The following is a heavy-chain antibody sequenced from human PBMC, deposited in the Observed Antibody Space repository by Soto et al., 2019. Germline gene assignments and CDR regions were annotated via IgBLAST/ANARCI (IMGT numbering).Heavy chain of an antibody. Sequence: QVHLVQSGAEVKKPGASVKVSCKGSGYAFTTYGITWVRQAPGQGLEWMGWISAHNGNTNYEQKVQGRVTVTRDTSTSTAYMELRSLRADDTAVYECAKGRYGDYWGQGALVTVSS. CDR1: GYAFTTYG. CDR3: AKGRYGDY. V-gene: IGHV1-18*01. J-gene: IGHJ4*02. CDR2: ISAHNGNT. D-gene: IGHD1-1*01.